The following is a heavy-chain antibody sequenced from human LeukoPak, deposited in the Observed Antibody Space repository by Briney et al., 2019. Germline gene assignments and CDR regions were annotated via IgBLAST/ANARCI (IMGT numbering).Heavy chain of an antibody. CDR3: ARTGDYYYYMDV. CDR1: GGSISRYF. D-gene: IGHD1-26*01. CDR2: IYYSGSA. J-gene: IGHJ6*03. Sequence: PSETLSLTCTVSGGSISRYFWTWIRQPPGKGLEWIGYIYYSGSANYNPSLKSRVTISVDTSKNQFSLKLSSVTAADTAVYYCARTGDYYYYMDVWGKGTTVTVSS. V-gene: IGHV4-59*01.